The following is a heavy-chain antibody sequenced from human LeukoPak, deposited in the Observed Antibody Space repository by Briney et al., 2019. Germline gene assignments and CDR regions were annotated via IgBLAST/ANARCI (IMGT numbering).Heavy chain of an antibody. Sequence: PGGSLRLSCAASGFTFSSYGMHWVRQAPGKGLEWVAFIRYDGSNKYYADSVKGRFTISTDNSKNTLYLQMNSWRAEDTAVYYCAKLYEQLAYYYYYYMDVWGKGTTVTVSS. V-gene: IGHV3-30*02. CDR3: AKLYEQLAYYYYYYMDV. CDR1: GFTFSSYG. CDR2: IRYDGSNK. J-gene: IGHJ6*03. D-gene: IGHD6-6*01.